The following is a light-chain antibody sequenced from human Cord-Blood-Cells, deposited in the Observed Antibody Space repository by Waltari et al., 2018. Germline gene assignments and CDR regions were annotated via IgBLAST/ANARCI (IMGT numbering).Light chain of an antibody. J-gene: IGKJ4*01. CDR2: DAS. V-gene: IGKV3-11*01. Sequence: EIVLTQSRATLSLSPGERATLSCRASQRVSSYLAWYQQKPGQAPRLLIYDASNRATGIPARFSGSGSGTDFTLTISSLEPEDFAVYYCQQRSNWPLTFGGGTKVEIK. CDR1: QRVSSY. CDR3: QQRSNWPLT.